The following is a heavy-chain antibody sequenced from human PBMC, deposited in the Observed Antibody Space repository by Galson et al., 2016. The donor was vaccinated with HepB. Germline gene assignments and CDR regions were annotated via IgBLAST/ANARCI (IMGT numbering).Heavy chain of an antibody. V-gene: IGHV5-51*03. CDR3: AGPGLMTTVTFFDY. CDR2: IYPGDSET. CDR1: GDSFTNYL. Sequence: QSGAEVKKPGESLKISCKGSGDSFTNYLIGWVRQMPGKGLEWMGIIYPGDSETTYSPSFQGQVTISADKSINTAYLQWSSLKASDTAMYYCAGPGLMTTVTFFDYWGQGTLVTVSS. J-gene: IGHJ4*02. D-gene: IGHD4-17*01.